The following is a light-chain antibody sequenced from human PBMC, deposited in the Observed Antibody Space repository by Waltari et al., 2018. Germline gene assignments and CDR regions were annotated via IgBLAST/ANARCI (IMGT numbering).Light chain of an antibody. J-gene: IGLJ2*01. CDR3: LSRDTSSTRL. CDR1: SLRRYY. Sequence: SSELTQDPAVSVALGQTVRITCQGDSLRRYYASWYQPRPGQAPILVLDGQDNRPSGSPDRCSGSTSGNTASLTITGAQAEDEADYYCLSRDTSSTRLFGGGTRLTV. CDR2: GQD. V-gene: IGLV3-19*01.